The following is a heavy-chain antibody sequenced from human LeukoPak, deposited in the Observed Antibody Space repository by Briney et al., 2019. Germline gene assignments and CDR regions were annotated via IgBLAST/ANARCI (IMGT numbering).Heavy chain of an antibody. D-gene: IGHD3-9*01. V-gene: IGHV3-48*01. Sequence: PGGSLRLSCAASGFTFSSYSMNWVRQAPGKGLEWVSYISSSSSTIYYADSVKGRFTISRDNAKNSLYLQMNSLRAEDTAVYYCARVGYSDILTGYYSVDAFDIWGQGTMVTVSS. J-gene: IGHJ3*02. CDR3: ARVGYSDILTGYYSVDAFDI. CDR2: ISSSSSTI. CDR1: GFTFSSYS.